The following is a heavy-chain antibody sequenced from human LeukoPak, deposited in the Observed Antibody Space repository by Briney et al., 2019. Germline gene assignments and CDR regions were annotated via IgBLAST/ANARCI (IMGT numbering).Heavy chain of an antibody. D-gene: IGHD1-26*01. CDR3: ARRTNSGSSKDYYYYMDV. Sequence: ASVKVSCKASGYTFTGYYMHWVRQAPGQGLEWMGWINPNSGGTNYAQKFQGRVTMTRDTSISTAYMELSSLRSEDTAVYYCARRTNSGSSKDYYYYMDVWGKGTTVTISS. CDR2: INPNSGGT. V-gene: IGHV1-2*02. J-gene: IGHJ6*03. CDR1: GYTFTGYY.